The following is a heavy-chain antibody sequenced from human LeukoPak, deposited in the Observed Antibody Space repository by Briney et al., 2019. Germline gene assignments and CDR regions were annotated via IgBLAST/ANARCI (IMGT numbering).Heavy chain of an antibody. V-gene: IGHV3-74*01. CDR2: IDEHGTTI. D-gene: IGHD3-10*01. Sequence: GGSLSLSCEASGLTFSRYWMHWIRKAQGEGLVWVSRIDEHGTTIDYADSVRDRFTISRDNAKNTLYLHMNSLRAEDTAMYYCARDVGGAGSHWGQGSLVTVSS. CDR1: GLTFSRYW. J-gene: IGHJ4*02. CDR3: ARDVGGAGSH.